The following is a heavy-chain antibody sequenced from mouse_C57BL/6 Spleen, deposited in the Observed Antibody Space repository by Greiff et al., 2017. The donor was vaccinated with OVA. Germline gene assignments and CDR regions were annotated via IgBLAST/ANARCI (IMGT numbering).Heavy chain of an antibody. Sequence: QVQLQQPGAELVMPGASVKLSCKASGYTFTSYWMHWVKQRPGQGLEWIGEIDPSGSYTNYDQKFKGKSTLNVDKSSSTAYMQLSSLTSEDSAVYCCARPYYYGSTHWYFDVWGTGTTVTVSS. CDR3: ARPYYYGSTHWYFDV. CDR1: GYTFTSYW. J-gene: IGHJ1*03. D-gene: IGHD1-1*01. V-gene: IGHV1-69*01. CDR2: IDPSGSYT.